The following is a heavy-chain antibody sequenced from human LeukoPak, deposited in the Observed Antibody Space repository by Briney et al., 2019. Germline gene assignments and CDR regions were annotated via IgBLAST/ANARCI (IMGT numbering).Heavy chain of an antibody. Sequence: SETLSLTCTVSGGSISTYYWSWIRQPAGKGLEWIGRIYTSGSTNYNPSLKSRVTMSVDTSKHQFSLKLSSVTAADTAVFYCAREGGEPLRRGMDVWGQGTAVTVSS. CDR1: GGSISTYY. CDR2: IYTSGST. D-gene: IGHD1-26*01. V-gene: IGHV4-4*07. CDR3: AREGGEPLRRGMDV. J-gene: IGHJ6*02.